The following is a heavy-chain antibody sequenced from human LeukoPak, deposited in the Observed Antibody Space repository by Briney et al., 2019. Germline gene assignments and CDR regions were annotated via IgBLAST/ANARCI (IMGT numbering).Heavy chain of an antibody. V-gene: IGHV3-74*01. CDR2: IRSDGSST. J-gene: IGHJ4*02. CDR1: GFTFSRYW. Sequence: GGSLRLSCAASGFTFSRYWMHWVRQAPGKGPVWVSRIRSDGSSTDYADSVKGRFTISRDNAKNTLYLQMNSPRAEDTAVYYCAREQGYYSVPGYWGQGTQVTVSS. D-gene: IGHD3-22*01. CDR3: AREQGYYSVPGY.